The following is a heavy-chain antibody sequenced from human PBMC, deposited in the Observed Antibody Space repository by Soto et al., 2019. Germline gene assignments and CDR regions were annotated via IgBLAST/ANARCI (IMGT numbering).Heavy chain of an antibody. D-gene: IGHD3-22*01. CDR2: ISDSSTTT. CDR1: GFTFSTYA. J-gene: IGHJ4*02. CDR3: ARRGYFYESSGYNPFDY. V-gene: IGHV3-23*01. Sequence: LRLSCEASGFTFSTYAMNWVRQAPGKGLEWVSGISDSSTTTYYSDSVKGRFTISRDNSKRMLYMQMNSLRPEDTAVYYCARRGYFYESSGYNPFDYWGQGALVTVSS.